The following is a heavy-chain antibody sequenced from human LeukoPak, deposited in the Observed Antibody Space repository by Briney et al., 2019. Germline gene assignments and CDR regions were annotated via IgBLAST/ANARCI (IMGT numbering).Heavy chain of an antibody. CDR2: INPNSGGT. J-gene: IGHJ4*02. Sequence: GASVKVSCKASGYTFSSYTMNWVRQAPGQGLEWMGWINPNSGGTNYAQKFQGRVTMTRDTSISTAYMELSRLRSDDTAVYYCAGKSGYSYGPLDYWGQGTLVTVSS. D-gene: IGHD5-18*01. CDR1: GYTFSSYT. V-gene: IGHV1-2*02. CDR3: AGKSGYSYGPLDY.